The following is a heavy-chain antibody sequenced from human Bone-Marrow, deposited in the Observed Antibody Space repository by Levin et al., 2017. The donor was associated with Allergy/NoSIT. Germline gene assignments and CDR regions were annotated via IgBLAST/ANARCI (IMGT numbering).Heavy chain of an antibody. Sequence: PSETLSLTCTVSGDPMKSYYWNWIRQSPGKGREYIGSIYYNGNTRYSSSLKSRVSISVDTSKKNFSLHLRSVTAADTAIYYCAMSRGYAIGPASFDYWGQGTRVTVSS. V-gene: IGHV4-59*12. J-gene: IGHJ4*02. D-gene: IGHD2-15*01. CDR3: AMSRGYAIGPASFDY. CDR1: GDPMKSYY. CDR2: IYYNGNT.